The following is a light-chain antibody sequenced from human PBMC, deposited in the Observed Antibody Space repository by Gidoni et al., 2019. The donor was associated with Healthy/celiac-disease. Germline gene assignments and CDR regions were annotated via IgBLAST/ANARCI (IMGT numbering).Light chain of an antibody. V-gene: IGKV1-33*01. J-gene: IGKJ5*01. CDR3: QQYDNLPIT. CDR2: DAS. CDR1: QDISNY. Sequence: FQIPQSPSPLSASVGERVTITCLASQDISNYLNWYQQKPGKAPTLLIYDASNLETGVPSRFSGSGSGTDFTFTISSLQPEDIATYYCQQYDNLPITFGQGTRLEIK.